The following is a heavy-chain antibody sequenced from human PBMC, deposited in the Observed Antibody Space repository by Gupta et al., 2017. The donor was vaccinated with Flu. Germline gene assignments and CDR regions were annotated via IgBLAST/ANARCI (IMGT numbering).Heavy chain of an antibody. CDR3: VKDAGYGEYAF. CDR2: ISGGTT. CDR1: GFTFSAFG. D-gene: IGHD4-17*01. V-gene: IGHV3-23*01. Sequence: EVQLLESGGNLAQPGGSLRLSCAASGFTFSAFGMRWVRQAPGKGLEWVSTISGGTTSYADSVKGRFTISRDTSKRTLLLQMDSLRAEDTAVYYCVKDAGYGEYAFWGQGTLVTVSS. J-gene: IGHJ1*01.